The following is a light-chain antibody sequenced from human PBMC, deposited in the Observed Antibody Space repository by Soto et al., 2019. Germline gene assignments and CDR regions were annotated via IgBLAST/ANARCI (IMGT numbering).Light chain of an antibody. CDR3: QQYNDWVT. V-gene: IGKV3D-15*01. CDR2: GAS. CDR1: QSVGSN. Sequence: EIVLTQSPGTLSVSPGEGATLSCRASQSVGSNLAWYQQKPGQAPRLLIYGASTRATGIPVRFSGSGSGTEFTLTISSLQSEDFAVYYCQQYNDWVTFGGGTKVDIK. J-gene: IGKJ4*01.